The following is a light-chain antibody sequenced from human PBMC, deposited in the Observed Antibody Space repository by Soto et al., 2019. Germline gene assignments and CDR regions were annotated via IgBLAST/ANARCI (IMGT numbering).Light chain of an antibody. CDR1: SSNIGAGYD. Sequence: QAVVTQPPSVSGAPGQRVTISCTGSSSNIGAGYDVHWYQQLPGTAPKLLIYGNSNRPSGVPDRFSGSKSGTSASLAITGLQAEDEADYYRQSYDSRLTVLFGGGTKPTLL. J-gene: IGLJ2*01. CDR2: GNS. V-gene: IGLV1-40*01. CDR3: QSYDSRLTVL.